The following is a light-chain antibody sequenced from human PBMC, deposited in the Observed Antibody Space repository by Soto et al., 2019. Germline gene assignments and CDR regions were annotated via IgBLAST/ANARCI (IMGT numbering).Light chain of an antibody. CDR3: QQSDSSPQIYT. CDR2: GPS. V-gene: IGKV3-20*01. Sequence: EIVLTQSPGTLSLSPGERATLSCRASQSVSSSYLAWYHQKPGQAPKLLSYGPSSSATGSPDRFSGSVSGTDFTLTISRLELEDFAVYYCQQSDSSPQIYTFGQGTKLEIK. CDR1: QSVSSSY. J-gene: IGKJ2*01.